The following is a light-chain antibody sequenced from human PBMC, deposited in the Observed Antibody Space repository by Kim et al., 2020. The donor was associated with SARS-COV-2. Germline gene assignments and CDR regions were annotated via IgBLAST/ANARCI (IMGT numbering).Light chain of an antibody. J-gene: IGLJ2*01. Sequence: APGQTASITCGGNNSGGKTVHWYQQKPGQAPVLVIRYDGDRPSGIPERFSGSNSGNAATLTISRVEAGDEADYYCQVWDSSSDHVLFGGGTKLTVL. V-gene: IGLV3-21*04. CDR2: YDG. CDR3: QVWDSSSDHVL. CDR1: NSGGKT.